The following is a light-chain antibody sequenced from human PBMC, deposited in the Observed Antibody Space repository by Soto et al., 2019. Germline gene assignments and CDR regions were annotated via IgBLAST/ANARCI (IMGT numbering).Light chain of an antibody. CDR3: SSYTSSSTLGV. CDR1: SSDVGGYNY. CDR2: DVS. Sequence: QSVLTQPASGSGAPGQASTISCTGTSSDVGGYNYVSWYQQHPGKAPKLMIYDVSNRPSGVSNRFSGSKSGNTASLTISGLQAEDEADYYCSSYTSSSTLGVFGTGTTVTVL. J-gene: IGLJ1*01. V-gene: IGLV2-14*01.